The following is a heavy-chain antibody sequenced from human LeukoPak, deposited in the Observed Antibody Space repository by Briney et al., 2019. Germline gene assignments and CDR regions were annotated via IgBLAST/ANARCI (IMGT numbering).Heavy chain of an antibody. CDR3: ARGPVGGAFDI. J-gene: IGHJ3*02. CDR2: INHGGST. CDR1: GGSFSGYF. Sequence: KPSETLSLTCAVYGGSFSGYFWSWIRRPPGKGLEWIGEINHGGSTNYNPSLKSPVIISVDTSKNQFSLNLSSVTAADTAVYHCARGPVGGAFDIWGQGTVVTVSS. D-gene: IGHD1-26*01. V-gene: IGHV4-34*01.